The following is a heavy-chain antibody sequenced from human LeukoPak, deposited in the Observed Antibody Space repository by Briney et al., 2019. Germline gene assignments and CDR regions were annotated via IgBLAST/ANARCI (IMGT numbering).Heavy chain of an antibody. Sequence: ASVKVSCKASGYTFTSYAMHWVRQAPGQRLEWMGWINAGNGNTKYSQKFQGRVTMTTDTSTSTAYMELRSLRSDDTAVYYCARDRRGVAAFDYWGQGTLVTVSS. D-gene: IGHD2-15*01. CDR1: GYTFTSYA. CDR2: INAGNGNT. CDR3: ARDRRGVAAFDY. V-gene: IGHV1-3*01. J-gene: IGHJ4*02.